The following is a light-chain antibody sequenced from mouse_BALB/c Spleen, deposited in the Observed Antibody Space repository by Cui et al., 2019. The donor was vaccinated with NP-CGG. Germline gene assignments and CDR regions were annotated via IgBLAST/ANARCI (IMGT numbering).Light chain of an antibody. Sequence: QVVVTHESAVATSPGETVTLTCRSSIGAVTTSNYANWVQEKPDHLFTGLIGGTNNRAPGVPARFSGSLIGDKAALTITGAQTEDEAIYFCALWYSNHWVFGGGTRLTVL. CDR3: ALWYSNHWV. CDR1: IGAVTTSNY. J-gene: IGLJ1*01. CDR2: GTN. V-gene: IGLV1*01.